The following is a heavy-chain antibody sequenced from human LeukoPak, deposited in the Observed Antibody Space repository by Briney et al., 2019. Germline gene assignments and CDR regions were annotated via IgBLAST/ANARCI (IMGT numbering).Heavy chain of an antibody. D-gene: IGHD1-26*01. V-gene: IGHV3-9*01. J-gene: IGHJ4*02. CDR1: GFTFDDYA. CDR2: ISWNSGSI. Sequence: GRSLRLSCAASGFTFDDYAMHWVRQAPGKGLEWVSGISWNSGSIGYADSVKGRFTISRDNAKNSLYLQMNSLRAEDTAVYYCASGNYFDYWGQGTLATVSS. CDR3: ASGNYFDY.